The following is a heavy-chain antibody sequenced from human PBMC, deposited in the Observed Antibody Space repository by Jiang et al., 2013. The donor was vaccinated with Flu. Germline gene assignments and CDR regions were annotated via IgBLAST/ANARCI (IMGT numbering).Heavy chain of an antibody. CDR1: GYSFTNNW. D-gene: IGHD5-24*01. CDR2: IYPGDSDT. V-gene: IGHV5-51*01. J-gene: IGHJ2*01. CDR3: ARQGGNNRNYWYFDL. Sequence: GAEVKKPGGSLKIACKGSGYSFTNNWIAWVRQMPGKGLEWMGIIYPGDSDTRYNPSFQGQVTISADKSISTAYLQWSSLKASDTAMYYCARQGGNNRNYWYFDLWGRGTLVTVSS.